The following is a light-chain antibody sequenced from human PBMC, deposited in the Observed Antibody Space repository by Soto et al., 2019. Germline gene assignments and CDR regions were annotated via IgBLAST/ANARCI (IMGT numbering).Light chain of an antibody. CDR3: SSYAGSNNLV. CDR1: SSDVGGYNY. Sequence: QSALTQPPSASGSPGQSGTISCTGTSSDVGGYNYVSWYQQHPGKAPKLMIYEVSKRPSGVTDRFSGSKSGNTASLTVSGLQAEDEADYYCSSYAGSNNLVFGGGTKLTVL. J-gene: IGLJ2*01. CDR2: EVS. V-gene: IGLV2-8*01.